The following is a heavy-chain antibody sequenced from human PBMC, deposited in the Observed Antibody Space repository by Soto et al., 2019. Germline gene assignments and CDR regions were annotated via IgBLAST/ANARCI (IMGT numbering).Heavy chain of an antibody. CDR3: AKELYCGGDDCYFDY. V-gene: IGHV3-23*01. CDR1: GFTFSSYG. D-gene: IGHD2-21*02. J-gene: IGHJ4*02. Sequence: GGSLRLSCAASGFTFSSYGMHWVRQAPGKGLEWVSAISGSGGSTYYADSVKGRFTISRDNSKNTLYLQMNSLRAEDTAVYYCAKELYCGGDDCYFDYWGQGTLVTVSS. CDR2: ISGSGGST.